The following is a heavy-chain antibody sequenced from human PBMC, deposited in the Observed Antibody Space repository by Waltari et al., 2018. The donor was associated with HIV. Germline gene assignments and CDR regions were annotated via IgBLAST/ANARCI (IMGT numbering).Heavy chain of an antibody. D-gene: IGHD2-21*02. CDR2: IYSGGST. J-gene: IGHJ6*02. CDR3: ASIAYCGGDCYPRGMDV. CDR1: GFTVSSNY. V-gene: IGHV3-66*01. Sequence: EVQLVESGGGLVKPGGSLRLSCAASGFTVSSNYMRWVRQAPGKGLEWVSVIYSGGSTYYADSVKGRFTISRDNSKNTLYLQMNSLRAEDTAVYYCASIAYCGGDCYPRGMDVWGQGTTVTVSS.